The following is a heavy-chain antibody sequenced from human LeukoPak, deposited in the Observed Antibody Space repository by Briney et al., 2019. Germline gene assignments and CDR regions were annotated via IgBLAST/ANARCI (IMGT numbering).Heavy chain of an antibody. CDR1: RYTLTRYY. Sequence: ASVKVSCQASRYTLTRYYINRLGQATGQGLEWMGWMNPNSGKTGYAQKFQGRVTMTRNTSIRTAYMELSSLRSEATAVYYCATSLTPSGWYRSLTPYYYYYMDVWGKGTTVTVSS. CDR3: ATSLTPSGWYRSLTPYYYYYMDV. CDR2: MNPNSGKT. V-gene: IGHV1-8*01. J-gene: IGHJ6*03. D-gene: IGHD6-19*01.